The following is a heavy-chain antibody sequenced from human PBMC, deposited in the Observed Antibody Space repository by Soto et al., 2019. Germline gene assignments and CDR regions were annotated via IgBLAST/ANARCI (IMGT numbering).Heavy chain of an antibody. D-gene: IGHD1-26*01. CDR3: VKADPRGYFYYYYGMDV. CDR2: VSRNGGNT. V-gene: IGHV3-64D*06. Sequence: GGSLRLSCSTSGFTFSSYAMHWVRQAPGKGLEYVSAVSRNGGNTYYADSVKGRFTISRDNSKNTLYLQMTSLGVEDTAVYYCVKADPRGYFYYYYGMDVWGQGTTVTVSS. J-gene: IGHJ6*02. CDR1: GFTFSSYA.